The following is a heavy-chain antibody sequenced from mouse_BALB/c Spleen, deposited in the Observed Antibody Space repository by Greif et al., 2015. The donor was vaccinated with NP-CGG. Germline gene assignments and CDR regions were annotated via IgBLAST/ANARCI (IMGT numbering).Heavy chain of an antibody. Sequence: VQLVESGAELAKPGASVKMSCKASGYTFTSYWMHWVKQRPGQGLEWIGYINPSTGYTEYNQKFKDKATLTADKSSSTAYMQLSSLTSEDSAVYYCARRGQLGPLFDYWGQGTTLTVSS. CDR1: GYTFTSYW. J-gene: IGHJ2*01. CDR2: INPSTGYT. CDR3: ARRGQLGPLFDY. V-gene: IGHV1-7*01. D-gene: IGHD3-2*01.